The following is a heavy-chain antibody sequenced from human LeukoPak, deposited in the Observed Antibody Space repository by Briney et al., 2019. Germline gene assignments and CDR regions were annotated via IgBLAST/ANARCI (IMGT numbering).Heavy chain of an antibody. V-gene: IGHV4-39*01. CDR2: IYYSGST. CDR3: ARGYYYFDY. J-gene: IGHJ4*02. Sequence: SETLSLTCTVSGGSISSSSYYWGWVRQPPGKGLEWIRSIYYSGSTYYNPSLKSRVTISVDTSKNQFSLKLSSVTAADSAVYYCARGYYYFDYWGQGTLVTVSS. D-gene: IGHD3-22*01. CDR1: GGSISSSSYY.